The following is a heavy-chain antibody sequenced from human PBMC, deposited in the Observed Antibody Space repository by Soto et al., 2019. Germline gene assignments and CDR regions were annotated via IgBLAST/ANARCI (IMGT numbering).Heavy chain of an antibody. CDR1: GGSISSYY. V-gene: IGHV4-59*01. J-gene: IGHJ6*02. CDR2: IYYSGST. CDR3: ARAGYYYYGMDV. Sequence: QVQLQESGPGLVKPSETLSLTCTVSGGSISSYYWSWIRQPPGKGLEWIGYIYYSGSTNYNPSLKSRVTISVYTSKNQFSLKLSSVTAADTAVYYCARAGYYYYGMDVWGQGTTVTVSS.